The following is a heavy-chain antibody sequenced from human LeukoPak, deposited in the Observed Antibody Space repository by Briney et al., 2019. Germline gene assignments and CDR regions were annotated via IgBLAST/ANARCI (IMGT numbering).Heavy chain of an antibody. Sequence: VGSLRLSCAASGSTFSSYEMNWVRQAPGKGLEWVSYISSSGSTIYYADSVKGRFTISGDNAKNSLYLQMNSLRAEDTAVYYCARDYDSSGYYGPYFDYWGQGTLVTVSS. CDR3: ARDYDSSGYYGPYFDY. V-gene: IGHV3-48*03. CDR2: ISSSGSTI. J-gene: IGHJ4*02. CDR1: GSTFSSYE. D-gene: IGHD3-22*01.